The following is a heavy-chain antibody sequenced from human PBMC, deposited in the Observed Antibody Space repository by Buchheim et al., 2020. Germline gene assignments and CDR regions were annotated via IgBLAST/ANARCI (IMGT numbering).Heavy chain of an antibody. CDR2: IGTLGDT. V-gene: IGHV3-13*04. J-gene: IGHJ4*02. Sequence: EVQLVESGGGLVQPGGSLRLSCVASGFTFSSHDMHWVRQATGKSLEWVSSIGTLGDTYYPDSVKGRFTISRENAKDSLYLQMNSLTAGDTAVYYCARGLQSYCNITSCPLDNWGQGTL. CDR1: GFTFSSHD. D-gene: IGHD2-2*01. CDR3: ARGLQSYCNITSCPLDN.